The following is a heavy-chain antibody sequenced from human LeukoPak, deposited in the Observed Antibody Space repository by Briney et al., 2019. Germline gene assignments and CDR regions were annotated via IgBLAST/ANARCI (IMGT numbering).Heavy chain of an antibody. J-gene: IGHJ6*02. CDR1: GFTFSSYG. Sequence: GGSLRLSCAASGFTFSSYGMHWVRQAPGKGLEWVAVIWYDGSNKYYADSVKGRFTISRDNSKNTLYLQMNSLRAEDTAVYYCARSTKVFYYHYGMDVWGQGTTVTVSS. CDR2: IWYDGSNK. V-gene: IGHV3-33*01. D-gene: IGHD1-1*01. CDR3: ARSTKVFYYHYGMDV.